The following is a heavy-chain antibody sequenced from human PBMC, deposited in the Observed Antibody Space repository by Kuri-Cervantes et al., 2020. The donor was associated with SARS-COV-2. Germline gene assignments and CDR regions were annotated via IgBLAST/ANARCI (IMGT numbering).Heavy chain of an antibody. CDR1: GGSISSYY. D-gene: IGHD5-12*01. J-gene: IGHJ3*02. Sequence: SEPPSPTCTVPGGSISSYYWSWIRQPPGKGLEWIGYIYYSGSTNYNPSLKSRVTISVDTSKNQFSLKLSSVTAADTAVYYCAAIVANSNDAFDIWGQGRKVTVSS. CDR3: AAIVANSNDAFDI. V-gene: IGHV4-59*12. CDR2: IYYSGST.